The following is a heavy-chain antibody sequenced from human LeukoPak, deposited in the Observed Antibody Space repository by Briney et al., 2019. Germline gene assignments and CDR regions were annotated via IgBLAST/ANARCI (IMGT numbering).Heavy chain of an antibody. CDR3: AKDRTISGYTPLS. J-gene: IGHJ4*02. CDR2: ISGSGGST. D-gene: IGHD3-3*01. Sequence: GGSLRLSCAASGFTFSSYWMSWVRQAPGKGLEWVSAISGSGGSTYYADSVKGRFTISRDNSKNTLHLQMNSLRAEDTAVYYCAKDRTISGYTPLSWGQGILVTVSS. CDR1: GFTFSSYW. V-gene: IGHV3-23*01.